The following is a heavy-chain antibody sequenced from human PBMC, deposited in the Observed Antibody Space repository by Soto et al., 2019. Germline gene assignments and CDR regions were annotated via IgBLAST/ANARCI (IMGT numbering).Heavy chain of an antibody. Sequence: PSETLSLTCTVSGGSIISYYWSWIRQPPGKGLEWIGYIYDSGSTSYNPSLKSRVTISVDTSKNQFSLKLSSVTAADTAVYYCARVSGIYYYGMDVWGQATTVTVSS. J-gene: IGHJ6*02. V-gene: IGHV4-59*12. CDR3: ARVSGIYYYGMDV. CDR2: IYDSGST. D-gene: IGHD3-10*01. CDR1: GGSIISYY.